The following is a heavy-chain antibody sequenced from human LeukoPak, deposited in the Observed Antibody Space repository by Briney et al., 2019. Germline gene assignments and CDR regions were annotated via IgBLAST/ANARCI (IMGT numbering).Heavy chain of an antibody. D-gene: IGHD3-10*01. CDR3: ARDSLWFGELPVDY. V-gene: IGHV1-18*01. CDR1: GYTFTSYG. Sequence: ASVTVSCTASGYTFTSYGISWVRQVPGQGLEWMGWISAYNGNTNYAQKLQGRVTMTTDTSTSTAYMELRSLRSDDTAVYYCARDSLWFGELPVDYWGQGTLVTVSS. J-gene: IGHJ4*02. CDR2: ISAYNGNT.